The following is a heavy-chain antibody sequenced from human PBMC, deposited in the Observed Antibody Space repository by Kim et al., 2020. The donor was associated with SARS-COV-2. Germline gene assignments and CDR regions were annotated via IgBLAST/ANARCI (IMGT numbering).Heavy chain of an antibody. CDR1: GGSISSGGYY. Sequence: SETLSLTCTVSGGSISSGGYYWSWIRQHPGKGLEWIGYIYYSGSTYYNPSLKSRVTISVDTSKNQFSLKLSSVTAADTAVYYCARYWRAAVDYWGQGTLVTVSS. J-gene: IGHJ4*02. CDR3: ARYWRAAVDY. V-gene: IGHV4-31*03. CDR2: IYYSGST. D-gene: IGHD6-13*01.